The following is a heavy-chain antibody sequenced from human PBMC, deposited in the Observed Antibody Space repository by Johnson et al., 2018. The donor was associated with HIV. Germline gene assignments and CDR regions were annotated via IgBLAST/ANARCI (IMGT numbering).Heavy chain of an antibody. V-gene: IGHV3-30-3*01. CDR1: GFRFSTYA. CDR2: ISDDGNNK. CDR3: ARGPILEWLSGDGFDM. D-gene: IGHD3-3*01. J-gene: IGHJ3*02. Sequence: QMLLVESGGGVVKPGRSLRLSCAASGFRFSTYALHWVRQTPGKGLEWVALISDDGNNKYYADSVKGRFTISRDNSKNTLDLQMNSLRVEDTAMYYCARGPILEWLSGDGFDMWGQGTKVTV.